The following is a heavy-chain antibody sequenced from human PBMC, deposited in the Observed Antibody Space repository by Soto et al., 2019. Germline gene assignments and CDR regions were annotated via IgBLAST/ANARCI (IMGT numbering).Heavy chain of an antibody. D-gene: IGHD3-3*01. V-gene: IGHV1-18*01. Sequence: ASVKVSCKASGYTFTSYGISWVRQAPGQGLEWMGWISAYNGNTNYAQKLQGRVTMTTDTSTSTAYMELRSLRSDDTAVYYCARDPRFTIFGVVSQWPYYYYYMDVWGKGTTVTVSS. J-gene: IGHJ6*03. CDR1: GYTFTSYG. CDR2: ISAYNGNT. CDR3: ARDPRFTIFGVVSQWPYYYYYMDV.